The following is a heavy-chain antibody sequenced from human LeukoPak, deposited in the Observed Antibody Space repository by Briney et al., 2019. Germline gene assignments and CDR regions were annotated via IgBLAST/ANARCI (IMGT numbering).Heavy chain of an antibody. V-gene: IGHV1-69*13. CDR3: ASGYCSSTSCRDYYGMDV. CDR2: IIPIFGTA. CDR1: GGTFSSYA. J-gene: IGHJ6*02. Sequence: SVKVSCKASGGTFSSYAISWVRQAPGQGLEWMGGIIPIFGTANYAQKFQGRVTITADESTSTAYMELSSLRSEDTAVYYCASGYCSSTSCRDYYGMDVWGQGTTVTVSS. D-gene: IGHD2-2*03.